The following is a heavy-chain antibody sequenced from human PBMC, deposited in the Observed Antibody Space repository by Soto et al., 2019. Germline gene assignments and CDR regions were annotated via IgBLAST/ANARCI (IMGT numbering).Heavy chain of an antibody. J-gene: IGHJ4*02. CDR1: GGSISSGGYS. D-gene: IGHD6-13*01. CDR2: IYHSGST. Sequence: QLQLQESGSGLVKPSQTLSLTCAVSGGSISSGGYSWSWIRQPPGKGLEWIGYIYHSGSTYYNPSLKSRVTIAVDRSKNQFSLKLSSVTAADTAVYYCARDLREAAGHFDYWGQGTLVTVSS. V-gene: IGHV4-30-2*01. CDR3: ARDLREAAGHFDY.